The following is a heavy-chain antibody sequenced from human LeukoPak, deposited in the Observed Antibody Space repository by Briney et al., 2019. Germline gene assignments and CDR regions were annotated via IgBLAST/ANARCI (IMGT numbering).Heavy chain of an antibody. D-gene: IGHD1-26*01. V-gene: IGHV1-2*02. Sequence: ASVKVSCKASGYTFTGYYMHWVRQAPGQGLEWMGWINPNSGGTNYAQKCLGRVTMTRDTSISTAYMELSRLRSDDTAVYYCARSAIVGATRGLDLWGQGTLVTVSS. J-gene: IGHJ5*02. CDR2: INPNSGGT. CDR3: ARSAIVGATRGLDL. CDR1: GYTFTGYY.